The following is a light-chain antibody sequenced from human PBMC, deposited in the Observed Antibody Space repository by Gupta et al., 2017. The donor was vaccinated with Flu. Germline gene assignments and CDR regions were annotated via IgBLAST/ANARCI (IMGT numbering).Light chain of an antibody. CDR2: AAS. V-gene: IGKV1-39*01. CDR3: QQSYSAPLT. J-gene: IGKJ4*01. Sequence: PSSLSASEGDRVTITCRASQSISTYLNWYHQKPGKAPKLLIFAASTLQSGVPSRFSGSGSGTDFTLTISSLQPEDFATYYCQQSYSAPLTFGGGTKVEI. CDR1: QSISTY.